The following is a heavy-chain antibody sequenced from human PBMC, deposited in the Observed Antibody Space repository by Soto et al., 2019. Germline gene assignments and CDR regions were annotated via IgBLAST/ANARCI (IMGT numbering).Heavy chain of an antibody. CDR3: AREGYYGGNLNFDY. V-gene: IGHV4-59*01. Sequence: TSETLSLTCTVSGGSISSYYWSWIRQPPGKGLEWIGYIYYSGSTNYNPSLKSRVTISVDTSKNQFSLKLSSVTAADTAVYYCAREGYYGGNLNFDYWGQGTLVTVSS. D-gene: IGHD3-22*01. J-gene: IGHJ4*02. CDR1: GGSISSYY. CDR2: IYYSGST.